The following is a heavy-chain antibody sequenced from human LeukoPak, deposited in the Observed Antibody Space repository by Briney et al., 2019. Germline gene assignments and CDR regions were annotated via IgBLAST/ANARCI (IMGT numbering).Heavy chain of an antibody. D-gene: IGHD3-3*01. CDR2: ISSSGSSM. Sequence: GGCLRLSCAASGFTFSSYEMNWVRQAPGKGLEWVSNISSSGSSMNYADSVKGRFTISRDNAKNSLSLQMNSLRAEDTAVYYCARDRADFWSGYHDYWGQGTLVTVSS. J-gene: IGHJ4*02. V-gene: IGHV3-48*03. CDR3: ARDRADFWSGYHDY. CDR1: GFTFSSYE.